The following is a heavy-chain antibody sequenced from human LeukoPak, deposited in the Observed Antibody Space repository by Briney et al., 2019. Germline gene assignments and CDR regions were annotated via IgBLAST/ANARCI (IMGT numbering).Heavy chain of an antibody. Sequence: SETPSLTCTVCGGSISSYYWSWIRQPPGKGLEWIGYIYYSGSTNYNPSLKSRVTISVDTSKNQFSLKLSSVTAADTAVYYCARDAGRYDAFDIWGQGTMVTVSS. CDR1: GGSISSYY. J-gene: IGHJ3*02. CDR2: IYYSGST. CDR3: ARDAGRYDAFDI. V-gene: IGHV4-59*01.